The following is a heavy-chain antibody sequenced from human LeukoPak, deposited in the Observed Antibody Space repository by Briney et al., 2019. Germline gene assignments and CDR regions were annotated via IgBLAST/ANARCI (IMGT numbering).Heavy chain of an antibody. CDR3: ARDDTGVIRGIRFHY. V-gene: IGHV4-4*02. J-gene: IGHJ4*02. D-gene: IGHD3-10*01. Sequence: SETLSLTCAVSGASISSGYWWSWVRQPPGKGLEWIGEIYHSGSTNHNPSLKSRVTISVDKSKSQISLNLSSVTAADTAVYYCARDDTGVIRGIRFHYWGQGILVTVSS. CDR1: GASISSGYW. CDR2: IYHSGST.